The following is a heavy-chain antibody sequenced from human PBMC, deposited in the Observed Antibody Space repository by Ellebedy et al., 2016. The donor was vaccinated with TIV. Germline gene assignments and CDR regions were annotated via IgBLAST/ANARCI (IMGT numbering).Heavy chain of an antibody. CDR1: GDSINSGGYY. CDR2: VDYIGRT. CDR3: ARDQNDYGYDAFDI. V-gene: IGHV4-31*03. Sequence: SETLSLXCTVSGDSINSGGYYWNWIRQHPVKGLEWIGYVDYIGRTYYNPSLKSRVTMSVDTSKTQFSLKLSSMTAADTAVYYCARDQNDYGYDAFDIWGQGTLVTVSS. J-gene: IGHJ3*02. D-gene: IGHD4-17*01.